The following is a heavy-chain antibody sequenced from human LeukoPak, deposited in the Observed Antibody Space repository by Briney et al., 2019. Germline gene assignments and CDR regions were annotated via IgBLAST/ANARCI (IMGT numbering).Heavy chain of an antibody. D-gene: IGHD3-22*01. J-gene: IGHJ4*02. Sequence: PGGSLRLSCAVSGITLSNYGMSWVRQAPGKGLEWVAGISGSGGRTNYADSVKGRFAISRDNPKNTLYLQMNSLRAEDTAVYFCAKRGVVIRVILVGFDKEAYYFDSWGQGALVTVSS. CDR3: AKRGVVIRVILVGFDKEAYYFDS. CDR2: ISGSGGRT. V-gene: IGHV3-23*01. CDR1: GITLSNYG.